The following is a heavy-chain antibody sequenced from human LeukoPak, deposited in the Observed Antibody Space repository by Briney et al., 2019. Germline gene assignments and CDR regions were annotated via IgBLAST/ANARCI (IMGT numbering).Heavy chain of an antibody. V-gene: IGHV3-30*02. CDR2: IRYDGSNK. CDR3: AKDLQVTPDY. Sequence: PGGFLRLSCAASGFTFSSYGMHWVRQAPGKGLEWVAFIRYDGSNKYYADSVKGRFTISRDNSKNTLYLQMNSLRAEDTAVYYGAKDLQVTPDYWGQGTLVTVSS. J-gene: IGHJ4*02. D-gene: IGHD2-21*02. CDR1: GFTFSSYG.